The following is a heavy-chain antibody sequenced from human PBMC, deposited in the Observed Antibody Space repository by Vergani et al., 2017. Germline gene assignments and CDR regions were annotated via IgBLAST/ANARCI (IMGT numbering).Heavy chain of an antibody. D-gene: IGHD3-9*01. V-gene: IGHV3-9*01. CDR3: AKDRFGYYDILTGYYYDY. CDR2: ISWNSGSI. Sequence: EVQLVESGGGLVQPGRSLRLSCAASGFTFDDYAMHWVRQAPGKGLEWVSGISWNSGSIGYAESVKGRFTISRDNAKNSLYLQMNSLRAEDTALYYCAKDRFGYYDILTGYYYDYWGQATLVTVSS. J-gene: IGHJ4*02. CDR1: GFTFDDYA.